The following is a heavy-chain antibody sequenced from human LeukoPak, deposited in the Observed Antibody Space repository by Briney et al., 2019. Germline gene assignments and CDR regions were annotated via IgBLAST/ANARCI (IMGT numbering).Heavy chain of an antibody. CDR2: MNPNSGNT. J-gene: IGHJ5*02. D-gene: IGHD6-13*01. V-gene: IGHV1-8*01. CDR3: TTEAAAVYPPPHGGYYP. Sequence: GASVKVSCKTSGYTFTSYDINWVRQATGQGLEWMGWMNPNSGNTGYAQKFQGRVTMTRNTSISTAYMELSSLRSEDTAVYYCTTEAAAVYPPPHGGYYPSGQGTLVTVSS. CDR1: GYTFTSYD.